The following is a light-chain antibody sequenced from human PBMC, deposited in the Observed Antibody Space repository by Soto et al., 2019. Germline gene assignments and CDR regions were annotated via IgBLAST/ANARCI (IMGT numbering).Light chain of an antibody. CDR2: GIS. J-gene: IGKJ2*03. V-gene: IGKV3-20*01. CDR3: QQYGNSPFYS. CDR1: QSISSNY. Sequence: EIVLTQSPGTLSLSPGERATLFCRASQSISSNYLAWYQQKPGQAPRLLIYGISSRAAGIPDRFSGGGSGTDFTLTISRLEPEDFAVYYCQQYGNSPFYSFGQGTKLEIK.